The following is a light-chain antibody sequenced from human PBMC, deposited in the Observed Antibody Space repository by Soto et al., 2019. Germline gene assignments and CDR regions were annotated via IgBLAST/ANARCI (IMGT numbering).Light chain of an antibody. CDR3: SSYTSSSPYV. Sequence: QSVRTEPPSMCVAPGERVTLPPTGGSSDVGGYNYVSWYQQHPGKAPKLMIYDASNRPSGVSNRFSGSKSGNTASLTISGLQAEDEADYYCSSYTSSSPYVFGTGTKVT. J-gene: IGLJ1*01. CDR1: SSDVGGYNY. CDR2: DAS. V-gene: IGLV2-14*01.